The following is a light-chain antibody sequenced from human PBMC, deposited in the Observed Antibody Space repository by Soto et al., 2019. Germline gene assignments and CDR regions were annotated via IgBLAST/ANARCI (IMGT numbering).Light chain of an antibody. Sequence: QSVLTQPASVSGSPGQSITISCTGTSSDVGGYNYVSWYQQHPGKAPKLMIYDVGNRPSGVSNRFSGSKSGNTASLTISGLQAEDEADYYCSSYTSSSTLNVVFGGGTKVTVL. CDR1: SSDVGGYNY. CDR3: SSYTSSSTLNVV. CDR2: DVG. V-gene: IGLV2-14*01. J-gene: IGLJ2*01.